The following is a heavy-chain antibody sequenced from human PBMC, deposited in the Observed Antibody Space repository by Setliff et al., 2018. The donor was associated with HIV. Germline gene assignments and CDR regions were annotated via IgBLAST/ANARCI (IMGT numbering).Heavy chain of an antibody. CDR3: ARHRPYTNSPPGGPFDM. D-gene: IGHD6-6*01. CDR2: IYPGDSDT. V-gene: IGHV5-51*01. CDR1: GYSFTSYW. J-gene: IGHJ3*02. Sequence: GESLKISCKGSGYSFTSYWIGWVRQMPGKGLGWMGIIYPGDSDTRYSPSFQGRVTISADKSISTAYLQWSSLRASDTAMYYCARHRPYTNSPPGGPFDMWGQGTGVTVSS.